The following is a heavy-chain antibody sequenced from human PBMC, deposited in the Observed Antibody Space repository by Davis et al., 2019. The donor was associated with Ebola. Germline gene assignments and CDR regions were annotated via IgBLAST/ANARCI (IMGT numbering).Heavy chain of an antibody. J-gene: IGHJ4*02. CDR3: AREVRVVVITAYYFDY. V-gene: IGHV4-59*11. Sequence: PSETLSLTCTVSGVSISRHYWSWIRQPPGKRLEWIGNIYHSGSTYYNPSLKSRVAISVDTSKNQFSLKLSSVTAADTAVYYCAREVRVVVITAYYFDYWGQGNLVTVSS. D-gene: IGHD3-22*01. CDR2: IYHSGST. CDR1: GVSISRHY.